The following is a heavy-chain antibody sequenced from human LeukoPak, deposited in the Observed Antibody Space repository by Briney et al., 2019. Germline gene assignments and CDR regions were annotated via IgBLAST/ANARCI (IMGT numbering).Heavy chain of an antibody. J-gene: IGHJ4*02. Sequence: GGSLRLSCAASGFTVSSNYMSWVRQAPGKGLEWVSIIYSGGSTFYADSVKGRFTISRDNSKNTLYLQMNSLRAEDTAVYYCAGRALTGRDPGDFDYWGQGTLVTVSS. CDR2: IYSGGST. V-gene: IGHV3-53*01. D-gene: IGHD3-9*01. CDR3: AGRALTGRDPGDFDY. CDR1: GFTVSSNY.